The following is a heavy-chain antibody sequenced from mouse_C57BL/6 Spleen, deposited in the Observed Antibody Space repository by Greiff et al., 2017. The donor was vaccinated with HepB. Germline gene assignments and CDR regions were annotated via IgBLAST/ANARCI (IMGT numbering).Heavy chain of an antibody. CDR2: IYPRSGNT. CDR3: LYYYGSSSWFAY. J-gene: IGHJ3*01. D-gene: IGHD1-1*01. V-gene: IGHV1-81*01. CDR1: GYTFTSYG. Sequence: QVQLQQSGAELARPGASVKLSCKASGYTFTSYGISWVKQRTGQGLEWIGEIYPRSGNTYYNEKFKGKATLTADKSSSTAYMELRSLTSEASAVSFCLYYYGSSSWFAYWGQGTLVTVSA.